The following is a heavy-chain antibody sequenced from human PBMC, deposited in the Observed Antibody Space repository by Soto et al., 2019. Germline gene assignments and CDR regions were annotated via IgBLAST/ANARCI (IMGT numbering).Heavy chain of an antibody. V-gene: IGHV1-18*04. CDR2: VSGYNGQT. CDR3: ARDGRKQLWVEGLNAMDV. D-gene: IGHD5-18*01. Sequence: QVQLVQSGPEVKKPGASVRVSCKASAYTFSSYGISWVRQAPGQGLEWLGWVSGYNGQTNYAQKFRGRVTITTDTSTGTAYMEVRSLRSDDTAIDYCARDGRKQLWVEGLNAMDVWGQGTTVTVSS. CDR1: AYTFSSYG. J-gene: IGHJ6*02.